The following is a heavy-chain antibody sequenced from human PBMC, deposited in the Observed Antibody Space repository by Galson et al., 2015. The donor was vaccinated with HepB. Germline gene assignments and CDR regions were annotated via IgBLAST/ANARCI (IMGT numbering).Heavy chain of an antibody. Sequence: SLRLSCAASGFTFSDYYMTWVRQAPGKGLEWVSYSSSSSSYTKYADSVKGRFTISRDNAKNSLYLQMNSLRAEDTAVYFCARVVTGIVSIHAFDIWGQGTMVTVSS. CDR2: SSSSSSYT. V-gene: IGHV3-11*06. CDR1: GFTFSDYY. CDR3: ARVVTGIVSIHAFDI. J-gene: IGHJ3*02. D-gene: IGHD2-21*02.